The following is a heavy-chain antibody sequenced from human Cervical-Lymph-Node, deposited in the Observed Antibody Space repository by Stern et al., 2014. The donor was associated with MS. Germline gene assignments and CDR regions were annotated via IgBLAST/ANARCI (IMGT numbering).Heavy chain of an antibody. V-gene: IGHV1-2*02. CDR3: ARWGAVAGYDY. Sequence: QVQLVQSGAEVKKPGASVKVSCKASGYTFSAYYMHWVRQAPGQGLEWMGWINPNSGGTNYVQKFQGRVTLTRDTSISTAYMDLSSLRPDDTAVYYCARWGAVAGYDYWGQGTLVTVSS. D-gene: IGHD6-19*01. CDR1: GYTFSAYY. J-gene: IGHJ4*02. CDR2: INPNSGGT.